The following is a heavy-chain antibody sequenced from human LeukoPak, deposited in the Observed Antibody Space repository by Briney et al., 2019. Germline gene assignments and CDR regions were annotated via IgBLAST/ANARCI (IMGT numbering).Heavy chain of an antibody. J-gene: IGHJ4*02. CDR2: IYYSGST. D-gene: IGHD3-10*01. Sequence: SETLSLTCAVYGGSFSGYYWGWIRQTPGKGLEWIGTIYYSGSTYYNPSLKSRVTISVDTSKNQFSLKLSSVTAADTAVYYCAREGVSHSYYFDYWGQGTLVTVSP. V-gene: IGHV4-34*01. CDR3: AREGVSHSYYFDY. CDR1: GGSFSGYY.